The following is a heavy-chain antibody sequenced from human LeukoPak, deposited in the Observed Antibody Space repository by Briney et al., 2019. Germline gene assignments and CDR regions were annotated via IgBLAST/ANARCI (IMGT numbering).Heavy chain of an antibody. CDR3: ARGRYCSSTSCYTRFDP. J-gene: IGHJ5*02. V-gene: IGHV1-24*01. D-gene: IGHD2-2*02. CDR1: GYTLTELS. Sequence: ASVKVSCKVSGYTLTELSMHWVRQAPGKGLEWMGGFDPEDGETIYAQKFQGRVTMTRDTSTSTVYMELSSLRSEDTAVYYCARGRYCSSTSCYTRFDPWGQGTLVTVSS. CDR2: FDPEDGET.